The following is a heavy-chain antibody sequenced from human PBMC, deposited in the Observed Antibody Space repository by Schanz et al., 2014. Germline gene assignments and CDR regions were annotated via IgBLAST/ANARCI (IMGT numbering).Heavy chain of an antibody. CDR3: AKQHIVRGVIYLNWFDS. J-gene: IGHJ5*01. D-gene: IGHD3-10*01. CDR2: VSSDGNND. V-gene: IGHV3-30*18. Sequence: VQLVESGGGLVQPGGSLRLSCEASGFTLTSYALTWVRQAPGKGLEWVALVSSDGNNDYYTDSVKGRFTISRDNSKNTVHLQMNSLRAEDTAVYYCAKQHIVRGVIYLNWFDSWGQGTLVTVSS. CDR1: GFTLTSYA.